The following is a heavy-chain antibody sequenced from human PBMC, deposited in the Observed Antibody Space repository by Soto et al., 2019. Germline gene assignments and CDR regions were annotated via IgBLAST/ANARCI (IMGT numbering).Heavy chain of an antibody. Sequence: SETLSLTCAGYGGSFSGYYWNWIRQPPGKGLEWIGYIYYSGSTNYNPSLKSRVTISVDTSKNQFSLKLSSVTAADTAVYYCARFVDSSGYYYGYYFDYWGQGTLVTVS. CDR3: ARFVDSSGYYYGYYFDY. CDR2: IYYSGST. J-gene: IGHJ4*02. D-gene: IGHD3-22*01. V-gene: IGHV4-59*01. CDR1: GGSFSGYY.